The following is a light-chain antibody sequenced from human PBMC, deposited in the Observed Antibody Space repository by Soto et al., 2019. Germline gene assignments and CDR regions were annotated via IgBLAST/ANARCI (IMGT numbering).Light chain of an antibody. CDR1: SSDVGSYNS. J-gene: IGLJ1*01. V-gene: IGLV2-14*03. CDR2: DVS. Sequence: QSVLDQPASVSGSPGRSIAISCTGTSSDVGSYNSVSWYQQYPGKAPTLMIHDVSDRPSGVSNRFSGSKSGNTASLTISGLQAEDEADYYCSSFTSSSSYVFGSGTKVTVL. CDR3: SSFTSSSSYV.